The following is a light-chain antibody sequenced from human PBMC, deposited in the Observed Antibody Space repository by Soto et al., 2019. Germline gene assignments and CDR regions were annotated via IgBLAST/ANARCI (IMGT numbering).Light chain of an antibody. CDR3: QQYGSSPRT. V-gene: IGKV3-20*01. J-gene: IGKJ1*01. Sequence: EIVLTQSPVTLSLSPGERATLSCRASQSVSSSYLAWYQQKPGQAPRLLIYGASSRATGIPDRFSGSGSGTDFTLTISRLEPEDFAMYYCQQYGSSPRTFGQGTKVDIK. CDR2: GAS. CDR1: QSVSSSY.